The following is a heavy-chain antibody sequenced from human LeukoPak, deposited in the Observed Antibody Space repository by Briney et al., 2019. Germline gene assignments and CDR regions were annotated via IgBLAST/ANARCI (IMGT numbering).Heavy chain of an antibody. CDR1: GFTFSDYF. J-gene: IGHJ4*02. Sequence: PGGSLRLSCVASGFTFSDYFMSWIRQAPGKGLEWLSFINSASDNIYYADSVRGRFTISRDNAKKTLYLEMNSLRAEDTAVHYCAKDRAGSYGHIRYFDAFFDYWGQGSLVTVSS. D-gene: IGHD5-18*01. CDR3: AKDRAGSYGHIRYFDAFFDY. CDR2: INSASDNI. V-gene: IGHV3-11*01.